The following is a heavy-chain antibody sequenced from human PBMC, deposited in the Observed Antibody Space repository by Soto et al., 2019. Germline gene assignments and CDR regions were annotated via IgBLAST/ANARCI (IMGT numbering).Heavy chain of an antibody. V-gene: IGHV1-3*05. CDR3: ARAVAVAADFDY. CDR1: GYTFTGYA. CDR2: INAGNGNT. Sequence: QVQHVQSGAEEKKPGASVKVSCKASGYTFTGYAMHWVRQPPGQRLEWMGWINAGNGNTKYSQKFQGRVTITRDTSASTAYMELSSLRSEDTAVYYCARAVAVAADFDYWGQGTLVTVSS. D-gene: IGHD6-19*01. J-gene: IGHJ4*02.